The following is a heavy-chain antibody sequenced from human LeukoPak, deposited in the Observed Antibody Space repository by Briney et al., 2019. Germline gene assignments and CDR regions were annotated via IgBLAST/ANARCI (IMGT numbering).Heavy chain of an antibody. V-gene: IGHV1-18*04. CDR3: ARGPPYCSSTSCAYYYMDV. CDR2: ISAYNGNT. D-gene: IGHD2-2*01. CDR1: GYTFTSYY. Sequence: ASVKVSCKASGYTFTSYYMHWVRQAPGQGLEWMGWISAYNGNTNYAQKLQGRVTMTTDTSTSTAYMELRSLRSDDTAVYYCARGPPYCSSTSCAYYYMDVWGKGTTVTVSS. J-gene: IGHJ6*03.